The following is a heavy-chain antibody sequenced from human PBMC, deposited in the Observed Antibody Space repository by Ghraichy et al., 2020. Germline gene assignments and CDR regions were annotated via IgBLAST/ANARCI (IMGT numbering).Heavy chain of an antibody. J-gene: IGHJ6*02. CDR1: GFTFSTYS. CDR3: ARDIKSSSWSYYYYAMDV. D-gene: IGHD6-13*01. Sequence: GGSLRLSCAASGFTFSTYSMHWVRQAPGKGLEWVAVISHDGTNKYYADSVKGRFTISRDNSKNTLYLQMNSLRPEDTAVYYCARDIKSSSWSYYYYAMDVWGQGTTVTVSS. V-gene: IGHV3-30-3*01. CDR2: ISHDGTNK.